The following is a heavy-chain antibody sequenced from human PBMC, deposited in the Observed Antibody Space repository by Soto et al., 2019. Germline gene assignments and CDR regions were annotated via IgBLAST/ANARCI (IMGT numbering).Heavy chain of an antibody. Sequence: SAKVSCNASGGTFSSYAISWVRQAPGQGLEWVGGIIPIVGTANYAQKCQGRVTITADEATGTAYMELSSLRYEDTDVYYCARLPDTAMLNGWFDHWDHGTLLTVSS. D-gene: IGHD5-18*01. J-gene: IGHJ5*02. CDR2: IIPIVGTA. CDR1: GGTFSSYA. CDR3: ARLPDTAMLNGWFDH. V-gene: IGHV1-69*13.